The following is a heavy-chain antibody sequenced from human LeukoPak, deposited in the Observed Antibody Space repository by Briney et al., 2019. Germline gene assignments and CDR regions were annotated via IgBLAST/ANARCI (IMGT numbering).Heavy chain of an antibody. CDR3: AGYSNKWHS. CDR2: IYYSGST. D-gene: IGHD5-12*01. Sequence: SPSETLSLTCTVSGGSISSSSYYWGWIRQPPGKGLEWIGSIYYSGSTYYNPSLKSRVTISVDTSKNQFSLKLNSVTAADTAVYYCAGYSNKWHSWGQGTLVTVSS. V-gene: IGHV4-39*07. J-gene: IGHJ4*02. CDR1: GGSISSSSYY.